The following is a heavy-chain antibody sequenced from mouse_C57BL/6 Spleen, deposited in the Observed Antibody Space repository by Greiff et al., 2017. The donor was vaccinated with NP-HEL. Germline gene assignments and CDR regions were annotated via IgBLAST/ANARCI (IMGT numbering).Heavy chain of an antibody. V-gene: IGHV1-64*01. D-gene: IGHD2-4*01. J-gene: IGHJ4*01. Sequence: QVQLQQSGAELVKPGASVKLSCKASGYTFTSYWMHWVKQRPGQGLEWIGMIHPNSGSTNYNEKFKSKATLTVDKSSSTAYMQRSSLTSEDSAVYYCARSGYDYDDAMDYWGQGTSVTVSS. CDR3: ARSGYDYDDAMDY. CDR1: GYTFTSYW. CDR2: IHPNSGST.